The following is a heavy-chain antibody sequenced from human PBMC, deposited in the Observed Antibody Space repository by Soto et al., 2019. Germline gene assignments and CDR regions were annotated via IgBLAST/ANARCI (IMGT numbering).Heavy chain of an antibody. CDR3: ARERYGSGSYYNPWGYYYGMDV. Sequence: QVQLVQSGAEVKKPGASVKVSCKASGYTFTSYGISWVRQAPGQGLEWMGWISAYNGNTNYAQKLQGRVTMTTDTSTSTAYMELRSLRSDDTAVYYCARERYGSGSYYNPWGYYYGMDVWGQGTTVTVSS. J-gene: IGHJ6*02. D-gene: IGHD3-10*01. CDR1: GYTFTSYG. CDR2: ISAYNGNT. V-gene: IGHV1-18*01.